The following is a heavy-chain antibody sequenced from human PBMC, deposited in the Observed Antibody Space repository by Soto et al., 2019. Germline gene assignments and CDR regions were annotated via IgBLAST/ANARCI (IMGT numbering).Heavy chain of an antibody. D-gene: IGHD6-19*01. Sequence: GESLKIWCKVAGRNFINHWIAWVRQMPGKGLEWMGIIYPGDSDARYSPSFAGQVTISVDKSITTAYLHWSSLEASDSAVYYCARQGDMAATPADAFDIWGQGTLVTVSS. CDR3: ARQGDMAATPADAFDI. CDR2: IYPGDSDA. J-gene: IGHJ3*02. V-gene: IGHV5-51*01. CDR1: GRNFINHW.